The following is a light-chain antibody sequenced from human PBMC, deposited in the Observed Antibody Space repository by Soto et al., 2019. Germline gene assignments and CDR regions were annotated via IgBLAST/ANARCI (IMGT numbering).Light chain of an antibody. CDR2: DAS. CDR3: QQYNSYV. V-gene: IGKV1-5*01. Sequence: DIQMTQSPSTLSASLGDRVTITCRASQSISSGLAWYQQKPGKAPKVLIYDASSLQSGVPSRFSGSGSGTEFTLTISSLQPEDFATYYCQQYNSYVFGPGTKVDVK. CDR1: QSISSG. J-gene: IGKJ3*01.